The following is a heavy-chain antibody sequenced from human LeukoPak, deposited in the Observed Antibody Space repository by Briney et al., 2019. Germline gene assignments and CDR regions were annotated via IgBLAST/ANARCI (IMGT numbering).Heavy chain of an antibody. CDR3: ARVSVIRYFDY. Sequence: SETLSLTCTVSGGSISSSRYYWGWIRQPPGKGLEWIGNIYYSGSTNYNPSLKSRVAISVDTSKNQFSLKLSSVTAADTAVYYCARVSVIRYFDYWGQGTLVTVSS. V-gene: IGHV4-39*01. CDR2: IYYSGST. CDR1: GGSISSSRYY. J-gene: IGHJ4*02. D-gene: IGHD3-22*01.